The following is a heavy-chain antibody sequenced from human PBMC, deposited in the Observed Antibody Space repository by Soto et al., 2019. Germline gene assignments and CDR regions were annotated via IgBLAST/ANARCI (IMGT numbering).Heavy chain of an antibody. CDR1: GGSFIGYY. Sequence: SETLSLTCAVYGGSFIGYYWSWIRQPPGKGLEWIGEINHSGSTNYNPSLKSRVTISVDTSKNQFSLKLSSVTAADTAVYYCARGRKYSSSVGVGAFDIWGQGTMVTVSS. CDR3: ARGRKYSSSVGVGAFDI. J-gene: IGHJ3*02. V-gene: IGHV4-34*01. D-gene: IGHD6-13*01. CDR2: INHSGST.